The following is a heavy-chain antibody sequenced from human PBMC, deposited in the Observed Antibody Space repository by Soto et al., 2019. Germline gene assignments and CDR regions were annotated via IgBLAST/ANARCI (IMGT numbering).Heavy chain of an antibody. V-gene: IGHV1-69*13. CDR1: GGTFSSYA. D-gene: IGHD5-18*01. Sequence: SVKVSCKASGGTFSSYAISWVRQAPGQGLEWMGGIIPIFGTANYAQKFQGRVTITADESTSTAYMELSSLRSEDTAVYYCARDTANYYHCGMDVWGQGTTVTVSS. CDR2: IIPIFGTA. J-gene: IGHJ6*02. CDR3: ARDTANYYHCGMDV.